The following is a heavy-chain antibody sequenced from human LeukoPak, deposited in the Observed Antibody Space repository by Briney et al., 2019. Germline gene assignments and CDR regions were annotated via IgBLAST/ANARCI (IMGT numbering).Heavy chain of an antibody. CDR2: TYYRGSI. J-gene: IGHJ6*03. Sequence: PSETLSLICAVSNASIRSYYCSWIRQPPGKGLEWIGYTYYRGSINYSPSLNGRVVISLVTSNNQSSLKLSSVTAADTAVYYCARVGYDILTGYKRNDYYIDFWGQGTMVTVSS. D-gene: IGHD3-9*01. V-gene: IGHV4-59*01. CDR3: ARVGYDILTGYKRNDYYIDF. CDR1: NASIRSYY.